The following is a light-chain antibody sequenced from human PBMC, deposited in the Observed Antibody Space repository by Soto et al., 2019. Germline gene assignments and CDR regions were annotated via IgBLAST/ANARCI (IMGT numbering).Light chain of an antibody. CDR3: QQYNSYS. Sequence: DIQMTQSPSSLAASVGARVPITCRAIQSISSWLAWYQQKPGKAPKLLIYKASNLQSGVPSRFSGSGSGTEFTLTISSLQPDDFATYYCQQYNSYSFGQGTKVDI. CDR1: QSISSW. J-gene: IGKJ1*01. CDR2: KAS. V-gene: IGKV1-5*01.